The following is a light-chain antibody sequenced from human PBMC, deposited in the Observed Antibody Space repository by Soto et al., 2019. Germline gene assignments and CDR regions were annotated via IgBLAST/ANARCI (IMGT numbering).Light chain of an antibody. V-gene: IGKV1-5*01. CDR3: QHYNSDPWT. CDR1: QTIRRW. CDR2: DAS. J-gene: IGKJ1*01. Sequence: DIEMTQSPSTLSASVGDRVTITCRASQTIRRWLAWYQRRPGKAPKVLIYDASTLESGVPARFSGSGSETEFTLTISSLQPEDSATYYCQHYNSDPWTFGQGTQVEIK.